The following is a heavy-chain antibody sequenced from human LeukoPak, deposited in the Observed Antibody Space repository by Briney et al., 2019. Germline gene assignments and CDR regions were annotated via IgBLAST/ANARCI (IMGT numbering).Heavy chain of an antibody. Sequence: GGSLRLSCAASGFTFSSYSMNWVRQAPGKGLEWVSSISSSSSYIYYADSVKGRFTISRDNAKNSLYLQMNSLRAEDTAVYYCARGSRQQYHGSGSPQRFDPWGQGTLVTVSS. CDR2: ISSSSSYI. V-gene: IGHV3-21*01. D-gene: IGHD3-10*01. CDR1: GFTFSSYS. CDR3: ARGSRQQYHGSGSPQRFDP. J-gene: IGHJ5*02.